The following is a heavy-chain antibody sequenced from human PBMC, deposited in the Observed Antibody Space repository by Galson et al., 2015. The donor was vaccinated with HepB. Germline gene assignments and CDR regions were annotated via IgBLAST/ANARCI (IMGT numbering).Heavy chain of an antibody. V-gene: IGHV3-30*18. CDR2: ISYDGSNK. CDR1: GFTFSSYG. Sequence: SLRLSCAASGFTFSSYGMHWVRQAPGKGLEWVAVISYDGSNKYYADSVKGRSTISRDNSKNTLYLQMNSLRAEDTAVYYCAKLTVGDSSGYPFDYWGQGTLVTVSS. CDR3: AKLTVGDSSGYPFDY. D-gene: IGHD3-22*01. J-gene: IGHJ4*02.